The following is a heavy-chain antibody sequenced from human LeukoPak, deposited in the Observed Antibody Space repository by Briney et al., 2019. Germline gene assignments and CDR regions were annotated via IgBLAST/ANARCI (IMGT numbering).Heavy chain of an antibody. Sequence: GGSLRLSCVGSGFTFSNYYTYWVRQAQGKGPVWVSRIKNAGDDPIYADSVKGRFTISRDNAKNTVYLQMNSLRAEDTAVYYCARGGYGHNMDVWGEGTTVTVSS. CDR1: GFTFSNYY. CDR2: IKNAGDDP. J-gene: IGHJ6*03. D-gene: IGHD3-10*01. CDR3: ARGGYGHNMDV. V-gene: IGHV3-74*01.